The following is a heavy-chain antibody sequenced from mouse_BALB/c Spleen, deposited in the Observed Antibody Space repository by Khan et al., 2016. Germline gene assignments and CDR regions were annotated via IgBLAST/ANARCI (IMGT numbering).Heavy chain of an antibody. Sequence: QVQLQQSGAELARPGASVKLSCKASGYTFTTYWMQWVKQSPGQGLEWIGAIYPGDGDTRYTQKFKGKATLTADTSSSTAYMQLSSLASEDSAVDYCARGNSYYDYDYWGQGTTLTVSS. CDR2: IYPGDGDT. V-gene: IGHV1-87*01. D-gene: IGHD2-4*01. CDR3: ARGNSYYDYDY. J-gene: IGHJ2*01. CDR1: GYTFTTYW.